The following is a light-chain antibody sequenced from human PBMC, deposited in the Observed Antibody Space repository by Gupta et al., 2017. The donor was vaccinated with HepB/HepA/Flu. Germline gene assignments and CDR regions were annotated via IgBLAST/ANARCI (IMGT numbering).Light chain of an antibody. CDR3: QQRGNWPIT. J-gene: IGKJ5*01. CDR2: DAS. CDR1: QSVSSS. V-gene: IGKV3-11*01. Sequence: EIVLTQSPATLSSSPGERATLSCRASQSVSSSLAWYQQRPGQAPRLLIYDASNRASGIPARFSGSGSGTDFTLTIRSLEPEDFAVYYCQQRGNWPITFGQGTRLDMK.